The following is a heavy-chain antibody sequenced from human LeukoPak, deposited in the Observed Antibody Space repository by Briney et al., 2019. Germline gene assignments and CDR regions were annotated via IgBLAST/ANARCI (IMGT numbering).Heavy chain of an antibody. CDR2: ISAYNGNT. CDR1: GYTFTSYG. V-gene: IGHV1-18*01. Sequence: ASVKVSCKASGYTFTSYGISWVRQAPGQGLEWMGWISAYNGNTNYAQKLQGRVTMTTDTSTSTAYMELRSLRSDDTAVYYCARDGRGYGSSTSCYAPARGDYWGQGTLVTVSS. D-gene: IGHD2-2*01. J-gene: IGHJ4*02. CDR3: ARDGRGYGSSTSCYAPARGDY.